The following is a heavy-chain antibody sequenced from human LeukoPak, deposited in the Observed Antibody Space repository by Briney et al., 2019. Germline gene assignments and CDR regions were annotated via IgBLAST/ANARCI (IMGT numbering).Heavy chain of an antibody. V-gene: IGHV4-34*01. CDR3: ARVEADPYGDYGGYYFDY. Sequence: SETLSLTCAVYGGSFSGYYWSWIRQPPGKGLEWIGEINHSGSTNYNPSLKSRVTISVDTSKNQFSLKLSSVTAADTAVYYCARVEADPYGDYGGYYFDYWGQGTLVTVSS. CDR2: INHSGST. J-gene: IGHJ4*02. D-gene: IGHD4-17*01. CDR1: GGSFSGYY.